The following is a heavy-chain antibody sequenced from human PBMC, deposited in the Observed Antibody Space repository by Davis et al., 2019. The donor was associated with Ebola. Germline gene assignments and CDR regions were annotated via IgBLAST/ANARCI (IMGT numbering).Heavy chain of an antibody. CDR2: IGSSSHYI. D-gene: IGHD3-16*01. Sequence: GGSLRLSCAASGFTVSSNYMSWVRQAPGRGLEWISSIGSSSHYIYYADSVKGRFTISRDNANNSLSLEMNSLRAEDTAVYYCARASHTGGWFDPWGQGTLVIVSS. V-gene: IGHV3-21*01. J-gene: IGHJ5*02. CDR3: ARASHTGGWFDP. CDR1: GFTVSSNY.